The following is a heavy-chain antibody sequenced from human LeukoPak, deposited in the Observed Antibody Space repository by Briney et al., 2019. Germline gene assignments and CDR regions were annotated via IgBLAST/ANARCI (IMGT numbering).Heavy chain of an antibody. Sequence: SETLSLTCTVSGGSISSSSYYWGWIRRPPGKGLEWIGSIYYSGSTYYNPSLKSRVTISVDTSKNQFSLKLSSVTAADTAVYYCARESVEATDVDYWGQGTLVTVSS. D-gene: IGHD5-12*01. V-gene: IGHV4-39*02. CDR2: IYYSGST. CDR3: ARESVEATDVDY. CDR1: GGSISSSSYY. J-gene: IGHJ4*02.